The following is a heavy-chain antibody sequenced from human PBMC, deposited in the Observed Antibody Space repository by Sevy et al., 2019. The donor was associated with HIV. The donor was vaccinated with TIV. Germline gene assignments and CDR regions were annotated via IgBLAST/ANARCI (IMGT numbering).Heavy chain of an antibody. CDR1: GFTFSSYA. J-gene: IGHJ5*02. Sequence: GGSLRLSCAASGFTFSSYAMNWVRQAPGMGLEWVAVISYDGSNKYYADSVKGRFTISRDNSKNTLYLQMNSLRAEDTAVYYCGRPHSSSSPNWFDPWGQGTLVTVSS. CDR3: GRPHSSSSPNWFDP. D-gene: IGHD6-6*01. V-gene: IGHV3-30-3*01. CDR2: ISYDGSNK.